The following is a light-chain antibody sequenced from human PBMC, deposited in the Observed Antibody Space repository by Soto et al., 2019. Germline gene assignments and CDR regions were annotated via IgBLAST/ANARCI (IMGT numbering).Light chain of an antibody. CDR3: LLSYSGAQPV. CDR1: TGAVTSGHY. V-gene: IGLV7-46*01. J-gene: IGLJ2*01. Sequence: QAVVTQDPSLTVSTGGTVTLTCGSSTGAVTSGHYPYWFQQKPGQAPRTLIYDTSNKHSWTPARFSGSLLGGKAALTLSGAQPEDEAEYYCLLSYSGAQPVFGGGTKVTVL. CDR2: DTS.